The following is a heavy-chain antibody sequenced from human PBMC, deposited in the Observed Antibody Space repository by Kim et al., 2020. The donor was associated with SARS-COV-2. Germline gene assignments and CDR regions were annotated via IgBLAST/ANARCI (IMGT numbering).Heavy chain of an antibody. CDR2: IYPGDSDT. J-gene: IGHJ6*02. CDR3: ARHDGTKDIVVVPAATEGRAHYYDYGMDV. D-gene: IGHD2-2*01. Sequence: GESLKISCKGSGYSFTSYWIGWVRQMPGKGLEWMGIIYPGDSDTRYSPSFQGQVTVSADKSISTAYLQWSSLKASDTAMYYCARHDGTKDIVVVPAATEGRAHYYDYGMDVWGQGTTVTVSS. CDR1: GYSFTSYW. V-gene: IGHV5-51*01.